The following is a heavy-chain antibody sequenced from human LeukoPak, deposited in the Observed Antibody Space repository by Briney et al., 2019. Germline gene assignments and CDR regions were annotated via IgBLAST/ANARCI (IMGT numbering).Heavy chain of an antibody. CDR3: ARSLAAAGNNWFDP. D-gene: IGHD6-13*01. CDR2: ISAYNGNT. Sequence: ASVKVSCKASGYTFTSYGISWVRQAPGQGLEWMGWISAYNGNTNYAQKLQGRVTMTTDTSTSTAYMELRSLRSDDTAVYYCARSLAAAGNNWFDPWGQGTLLTVSS. V-gene: IGHV1-18*01. CDR1: GYTFTSYG. J-gene: IGHJ5*02.